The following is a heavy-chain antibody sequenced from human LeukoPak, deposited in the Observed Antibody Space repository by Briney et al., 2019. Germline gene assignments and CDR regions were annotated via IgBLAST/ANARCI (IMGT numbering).Heavy chain of an antibody. CDR3: AKVPIHYGLDV. CDR1: GFTFNNYA. Sequence: GGSLRLSCAASGFTFNNYAMSWVRRAPGKGLEWVSGLSGSGSYTYYADSVKGRFTISRDNSKNTLYLQMNSLRAEDTAVYYCAKVPIHYGLDVWGQGTTVTVSS. V-gene: IGHV3-23*01. J-gene: IGHJ6*02. CDR2: LSGSGSYT.